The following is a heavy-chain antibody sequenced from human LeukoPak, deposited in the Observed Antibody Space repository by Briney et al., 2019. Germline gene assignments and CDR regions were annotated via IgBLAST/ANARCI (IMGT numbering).Heavy chain of an antibody. CDR3: ARAFVYYYDSSGLFDY. Sequence: KTSETLSLTCTVSGGSISSYYWSWIRQPPGKGLEWIGYIYYSGSTNYNPSLKSRVTISVDTSKNQFSLKLSSVTAADTAVYYCARAFVYYYDSSGLFDYWGQGTLVTVSS. J-gene: IGHJ4*02. CDR2: IYYSGST. D-gene: IGHD3-22*01. CDR1: GGSISSYY. V-gene: IGHV4-59*01.